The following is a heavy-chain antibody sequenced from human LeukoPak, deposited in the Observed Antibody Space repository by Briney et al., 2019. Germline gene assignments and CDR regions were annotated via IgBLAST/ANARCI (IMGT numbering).Heavy chain of an antibody. CDR1: GFTVSSNY. V-gene: IGHV3-66*01. Sequence: GGSLRLSCAASGFTVSSNYMSWVRQAPGKGLEWVSVIYRGGSTYYADSVKGRFTISRDNSKNTLYLQMNSLRAEDTAVYYCARLRFLEWLSDYNWFDPWGQGTLVTVSS. D-gene: IGHD3-3*01. CDR2: IYRGGST. J-gene: IGHJ5*02. CDR3: ARLRFLEWLSDYNWFDP.